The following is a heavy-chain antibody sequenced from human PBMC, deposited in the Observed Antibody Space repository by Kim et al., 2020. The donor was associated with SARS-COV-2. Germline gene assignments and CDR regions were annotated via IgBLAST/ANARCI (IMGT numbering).Heavy chain of an antibody. J-gene: IGHJ3*02. CDR1: GFTFSSYA. CDR2: ISYDGSNK. V-gene: IGHV3-30*04. Sequence: GGSLRLSCAASGFTFSSYAMHWVRQAPGKGLEWVAVISYDGSNKYYADSVKGRFTISRDNSKNTLYLQMNSLRAEDTAVYYCARARRDGYNLMVGDAFDIWGQGTMVTVSS. CDR3: ARARRDGYNLMVGDAFDI. D-gene: IGHD3-10*01.